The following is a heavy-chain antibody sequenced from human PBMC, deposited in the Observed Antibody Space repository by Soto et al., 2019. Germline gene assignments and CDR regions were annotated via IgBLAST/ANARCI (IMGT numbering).Heavy chain of an antibody. J-gene: IGHJ4*02. V-gene: IGHV3-30-3*01. CDR2: ISYDGSNK. Sequence: RRLSCAASGFTFSSYAMHWVRQAPGKGLEWVAVISYDGSNKYYADSVEGRFTISRDNSKNTLYLQMNSLRAEDTAVYYCATQLLYCTNGVCYDLTYNSLFDYWGRGTLVTVSS. CDR1: GFTFSSYA. D-gene: IGHD2-8*01. CDR3: ATQLLYCTNGVCYDLTYNSLFDY.